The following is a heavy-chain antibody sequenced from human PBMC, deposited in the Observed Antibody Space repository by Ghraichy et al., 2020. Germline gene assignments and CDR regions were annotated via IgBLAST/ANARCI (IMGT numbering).Heavy chain of an antibody. J-gene: IGHJ4*02. D-gene: IGHD1-26*01. V-gene: IGHV3-66*01. Sequence: GGSLRLSCAASGFTVSSNYMSWVRQAPGKGLEWVSVIYSGGSTYYADSVKGRFTISRDNSKNTLYLQMNSLRAEDTAVYYCARDYRGVAGLDYWGQGTLVTVSS. CDR3: ARDYRGVAGLDY. CDR2: IYSGGST. CDR1: GFTVSSNY.